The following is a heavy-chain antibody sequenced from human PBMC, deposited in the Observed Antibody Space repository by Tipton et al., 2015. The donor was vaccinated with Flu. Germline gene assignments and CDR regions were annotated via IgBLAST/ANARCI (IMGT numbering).Heavy chain of an antibody. V-gene: IGHV4-59*04. CDR1: DGSITSYY. Sequence: TLSLTCTVSDGSITSYYWSWIRQPPGKGLEWIGNIHRGGSTYYNASLKSRLTMSVDGSRNQFSLKLTSVIASDTAVYYCARREYSNYVSEPKNWFDSWGLGTLVTVSS. D-gene: IGHD4-11*01. CDR2: IHRGGST. CDR3: ARREYSNYVSEPKNWFDS. J-gene: IGHJ5*01.